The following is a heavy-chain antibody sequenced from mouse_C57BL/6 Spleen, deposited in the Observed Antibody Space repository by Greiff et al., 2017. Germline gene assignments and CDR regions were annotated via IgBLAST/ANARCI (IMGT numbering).Heavy chain of an antibody. D-gene: IGHD2-3*01. J-gene: IGHJ3*01. CDR1: GYAFSSSW. Sequence: QVQLQQSGPELVKPGASVKISCKASGYAFSSSWMNWVKQRPGKGLEWIGRIYPGDGDTNYNEKFKSKATLTVDKPSSTAYMQLSSLTSEDSAVYYCAIYDGYYGFAYWGQGTLVTVSA. V-gene: IGHV1-82*01. CDR3: AIYDGYYGFAY. CDR2: IYPGDGDT.